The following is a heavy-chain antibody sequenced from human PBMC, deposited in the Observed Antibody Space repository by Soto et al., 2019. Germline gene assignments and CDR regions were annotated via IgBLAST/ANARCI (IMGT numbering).Heavy chain of an antibody. CDR1: GGSISSYY. CDR2: IYYSGST. J-gene: IGHJ6*02. V-gene: IGHV4-59*01. D-gene: IGHD3-3*01. Sequence: SETLSLTCTVSGGSISSYYWSWIRQPPGKGLEWIGYIYYSGSTNYNPSLKSRVTISVDTSKNQFSLKLSSVTAADTAVYYCARDQPGSGYSRTGIYYYYYGMDVWGQGTKVTVSS. CDR3: ARDQPGSGYSRTGIYYYYYGMDV.